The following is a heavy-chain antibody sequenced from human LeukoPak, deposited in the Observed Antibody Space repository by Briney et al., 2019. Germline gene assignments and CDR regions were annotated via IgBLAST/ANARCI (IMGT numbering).Heavy chain of an antibody. CDR1: GFTFGFFA. D-gene: IGHD3-16*01. CDR3: AKDRLYTSATYSYYFCYGLDV. V-gene: IGHV3-23*01. CDR2: ISTDGGST. J-gene: IGHJ6*02. Sequence: PGGSLRLSCTASGFTFGFFAMNWVRQAPGKGLEWVASISTDGGSTYYADSVKGRFSISRDNSKNTLFLQMDSLRAEDTAVYYCAKDRLYTSATYSYYFCYGLDVWGQGAAVTVSS.